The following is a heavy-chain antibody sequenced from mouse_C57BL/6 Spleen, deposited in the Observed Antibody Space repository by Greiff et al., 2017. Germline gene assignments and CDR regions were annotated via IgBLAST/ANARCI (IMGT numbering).Heavy chain of an antibody. Sequence: QVQLQQPGAELVKPGASVKLSCTASGYTFTGYWMHWVKQRPGQGLEWIGMIHPKGGSTKYTAKFKGKATLTVDTSSSTAYMPLSSLTAEDSAVYYCARIVSKDYAMDYWGQATAVTVAS. D-gene: IGHD2-5*01. J-gene: IGHJ4*01. CDR1: GYTFTGYW. CDR2: IHPKGGST. V-gene: IGHV1-64*01. CDR3: ARIVSKDYAMDY.